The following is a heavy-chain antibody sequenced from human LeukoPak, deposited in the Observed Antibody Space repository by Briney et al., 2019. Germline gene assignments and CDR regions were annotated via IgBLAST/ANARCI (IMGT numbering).Heavy chain of an antibody. Sequence: SETLSLTCAVCGGSFSGYYWSWIRQPPGKGLEWIGEINHSGSTNYNPSLKSRVTISVDTSKNQFSLKLSSVTAADTAVYYCGAAAGPPRSYYYYYGMDVWGQGTTVTVSS. V-gene: IGHV4-34*01. CDR2: INHSGST. CDR3: GAAAGPPRSYYYYYGMDV. CDR1: GGSFSGYY. J-gene: IGHJ6*02. D-gene: IGHD6-13*01.